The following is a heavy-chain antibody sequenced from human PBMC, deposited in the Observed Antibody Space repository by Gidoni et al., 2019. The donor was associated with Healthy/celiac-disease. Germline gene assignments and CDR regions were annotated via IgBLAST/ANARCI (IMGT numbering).Heavy chain of an antibody. J-gene: IGHJ6*03. V-gene: IGHV3-7*03. Sequence: VANIKQDGSEKYYVDSVKGRFTISRDNAKNSLYLQMNSLRAEDTAVYYCARSNYDFWSGYSYYYYYMDVWGKGTTVTVSS. CDR2: IKQDGSEK. CDR3: ARSNYDFWSGYSYYYYYMDV. D-gene: IGHD3-3*01.